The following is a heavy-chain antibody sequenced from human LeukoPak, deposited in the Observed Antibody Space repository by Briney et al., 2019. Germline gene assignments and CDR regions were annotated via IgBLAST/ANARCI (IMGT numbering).Heavy chain of an antibody. J-gene: IGHJ3*02. CDR1: GFTFSNYG. CDR3: ARGRSITLLRGVAMSDGFDI. Sequence: SGGSLRLSCAASGFTFSNYGMNWVRQAPGKGLEWVSFTDTSGRYVYYGDSVKGRFTISRDNAKNLLFLQMNGLRAEDTALYYCARGRSITLLRGVAMSDGFDIWGQGAMVAVSS. V-gene: IGHV3-21*06. D-gene: IGHD3-10*01. CDR2: TDTSGRYV.